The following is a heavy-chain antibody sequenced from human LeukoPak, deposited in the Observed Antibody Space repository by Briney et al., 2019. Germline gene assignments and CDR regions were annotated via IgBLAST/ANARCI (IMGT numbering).Heavy chain of an antibody. Sequence: GGSLRLSCAASGFTFSSYAMHWVRQAPGKGLEWVAVISYDGSNKYYADSAKGRFTISRDNSKNTLYLQMNSLRAEDTAVYYCARLAVTSDVGYWGQGTLVTVSS. J-gene: IGHJ4*02. CDR3: ARLAVTSDVGY. CDR2: ISYDGSNK. D-gene: IGHD4-17*01. CDR1: GFTFSSYA. V-gene: IGHV3-30*04.